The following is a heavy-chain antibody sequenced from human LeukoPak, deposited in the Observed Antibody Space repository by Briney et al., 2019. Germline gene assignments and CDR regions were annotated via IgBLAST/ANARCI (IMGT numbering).Heavy chain of an antibody. D-gene: IGHD2-2*01. V-gene: IGHV3-30*18. Sequence: GRSLRLSCAASGFTFSSYGMHWVRQAPGKGLEWVAVISYDGSNKYYADSVKGRFTISRDNSKNTLYLQMNSLRAEDTAVYYCAKEVIVVVPAPIYYFDYWGQGTLVTVSS. J-gene: IGHJ4*02. CDR2: ISYDGSNK. CDR3: AKEVIVVVPAPIYYFDY. CDR1: GFTFSSYG.